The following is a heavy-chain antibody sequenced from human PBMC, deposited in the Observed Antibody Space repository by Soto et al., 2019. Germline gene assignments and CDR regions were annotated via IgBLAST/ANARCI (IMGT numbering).Heavy chain of an antibody. CDR2: IYYSGST. V-gene: IGHV4-39*01. CDR3: ARHFYYDSSGYYYYERSYYFDY. D-gene: IGHD3-22*01. Sequence: QLQLQESGPGLVKPSETLSLTCTVSGGSISSSSYYWGWIRQPPGKGLVWIGSIYYSGSTYYNPSLKSRVTISVDTSKNQFSLKLSSVTAADTAVYYCARHFYYDSSGYYYYERSYYFDYWGQGTLVTVSS. CDR1: GGSISSSSYY. J-gene: IGHJ4*02.